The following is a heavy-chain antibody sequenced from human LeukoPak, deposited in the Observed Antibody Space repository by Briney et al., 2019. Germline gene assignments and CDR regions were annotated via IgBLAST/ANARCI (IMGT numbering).Heavy chain of an antibody. J-gene: IGHJ3*02. V-gene: IGHV1-8*01. CDR2: MNPSGGNT. CDR3: AIRKYCINTSCYFVAFDI. Sequence: GASVTVSCKPSVYTFTRYDIKWVRQAAGQGVAWMGWMNPSGGNTAYAQKFQGIVTMTRNTSISTAYMELCSLRSEDTALYYCAIRKYCINTSCYFVAFDIWGQGTMVTVSS. CDR1: VYTFTRYD. D-gene: IGHD2-2*01.